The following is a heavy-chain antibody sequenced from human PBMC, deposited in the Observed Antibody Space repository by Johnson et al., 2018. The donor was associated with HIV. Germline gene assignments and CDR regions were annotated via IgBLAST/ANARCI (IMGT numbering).Heavy chain of an antibody. D-gene: IGHD3-22*01. J-gene: IGHJ3*02. CDR1: GFTFSSYA. V-gene: IGHV3-23*01. CDR2: IRGGDDDK. Sequence: VQLMESGGGLVQPGGSLRLSCAASGFTFSSYAMSWVRQAPGKGLEWVSFIRGGDDDKYYADSVKGRFTISRANSKNTLYLQMNSLRAEDTAVYYCARDQHRYYDSSTYLTRHAFDIWGQGTMVTVSS. CDR3: ARDQHRYYDSSTYLTRHAFDI.